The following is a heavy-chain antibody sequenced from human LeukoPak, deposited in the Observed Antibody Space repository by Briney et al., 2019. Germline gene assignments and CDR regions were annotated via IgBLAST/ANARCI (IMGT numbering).Heavy chain of an antibody. D-gene: IGHD3-10*01. CDR1: GFTFSSYA. V-gene: IGHV3-23*01. J-gene: IGHJ4*02. CDR2: ISGSGGST. CDR3: AFSYGSGSYCRF. Sequence: GGSLRLSCAASGFTFSSYAMSWVGQAPGKGLEWVSAISGSGGSTYYADSVKGRFTISRDNSKNTLYLQMNSLRAEDTAVYYCAFSYGSGSYCRFWGQGTLVTVSS.